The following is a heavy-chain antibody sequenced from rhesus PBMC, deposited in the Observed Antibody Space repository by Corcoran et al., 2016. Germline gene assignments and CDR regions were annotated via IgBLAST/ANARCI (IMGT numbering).Heavy chain of an antibody. J-gene: IGHJ4*01. CDR1: GGPIIESYY. CDR3: AHGWSAGQ. V-gene: IGHV4-160*01. D-gene: IGHD3-22*01. Sequence: QVQLQASGPGLVKPSETLSLTCPVSGGPIIESYYWNWIRQPPGKRLEWMGRIYGSGGSTHYNPTLKNRLTISTDASRTQISLNLNSLTAADTAIYYCAHGWSAGQWGQGVLVTVSS. CDR2: IYGSGGST.